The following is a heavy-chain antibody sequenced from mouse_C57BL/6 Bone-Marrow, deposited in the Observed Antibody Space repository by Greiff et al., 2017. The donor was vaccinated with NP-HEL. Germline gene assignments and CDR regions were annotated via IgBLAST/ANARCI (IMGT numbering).Heavy chain of an antibody. J-gene: IGHJ1*03. D-gene: IGHD1-1*01. CDR1: GYTFTDYN. CDR3: AKEGTTVVAEWYFDV. CDR2: INPNNGGT. V-gene: IGHV1-22*01. Sequence: EVQLQQSGPELVKPGASVKMSCKASGYTFTDYNMHWVKQSHGKSLEWIGYINPNNGGTSYNQKFKGKATLTVNKSSSTAYMELRSLTSEDSAVYYCAKEGTTVVAEWYFDVWGTGTTVTVSS.